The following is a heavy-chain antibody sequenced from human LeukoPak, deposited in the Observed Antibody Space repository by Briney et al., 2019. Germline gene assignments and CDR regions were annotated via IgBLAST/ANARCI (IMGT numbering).Heavy chain of an antibody. Sequence: PGGSLRLSCAASGFTFSNAWMSWVRQAPGKGLEWVGRIKSKTDGGTTDYAAPVKGRFTISRDDSKNTLYLQMNSLKTEDTAVYYSTSFHRSHDYGFDYWGQGTLVTVSS. CDR2: IKSKTDGGTT. D-gene: IGHD4-17*01. CDR3: TSFHRSHDYGFDY. J-gene: IGHJ4*02. CDR1: GFTFSNAW. V-gene: IGHV3-15*01.